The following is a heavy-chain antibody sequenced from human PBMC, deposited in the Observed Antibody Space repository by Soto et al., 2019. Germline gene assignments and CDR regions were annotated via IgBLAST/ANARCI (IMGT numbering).Heavy chain of an antibody. CDR2: ISYDGSNK. CDR1: GFTFSSYG. V-gene: IGHV3-30*18. Sequence: VQLVESGGGVVQPGRSLRLSCAASGFTFSSYGMHWVRQAPGKGLEWVAVISYDGSNKYYADSVKGRFTISRDNSKNTLYLQMNSLRAEDTAVYYCAKDLEDCSGGSCSPLDYWGQGTLVTVSS. D-gene: IGHD2-15*01. CDR3: AKDLEDCSGGSCSPLDY. J-gene: IGHJ4*02.